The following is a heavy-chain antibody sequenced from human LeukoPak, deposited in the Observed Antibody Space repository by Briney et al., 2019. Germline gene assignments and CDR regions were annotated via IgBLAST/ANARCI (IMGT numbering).Heavy chain of an antibody. J-gene: IGHJ4*02. CDR3: ARDRYGSGTAFDY. D-gene: IGHD3-10*01. CDR2: IYHSGST. V-gene: IGHV4-4*02. Sequence: PSETLSLTCAVSGGSISNSNWWSWVRQPPGKGLEWIGEIYHSGSTNYNPSLKSRVTISVDKSKNQFSLNLSSVTAADTAVYYCARDRYGSGTAFDYWGQGTLVTVSS. CDR1: GGSISNSNW.